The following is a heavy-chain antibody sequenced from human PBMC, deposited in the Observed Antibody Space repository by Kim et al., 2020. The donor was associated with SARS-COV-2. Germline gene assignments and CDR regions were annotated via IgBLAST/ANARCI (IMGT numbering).Heavy chain of an antibody. CDR1: GGSISSGSYY. CDR3: ASDYGGNAD. J-gene: IGHJ4*02. V-gene: IGHV4-61*02. CDR2: IYTSGST. D-gene: IGHD4-17*01. Sequence: SETLSLTCTVSGGSISSGSYYWSWIRQPAGKGLEWIGRIYTSGSTNYNPSLKSRVTISVDTSKNQFSLKLSSVTAADTAVYYCASDYGGNADWGQGTLVTVSS.